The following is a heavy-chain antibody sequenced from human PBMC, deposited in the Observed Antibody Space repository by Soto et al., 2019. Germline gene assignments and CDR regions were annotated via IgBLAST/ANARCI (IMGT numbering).Heavy chain of an antibody. CDR1: GYTFTSYD. CDR2: MNPNSGNT. CDR3: AREDHCSSTSCYGNMDV. J-gene: IGHJ6*03. V-gene: IGHV1-8*01. Sequence: QVQLVQSGAEVKKPGASVKVSCKASGYTFTSYDINWVRQATGQGLEWTGWMNPNSGNTGYAQKFQGRVTMTRNTSISTAYMELSSLRSEDTAVYYCAREDHCSSTSCYGNMDVWGKGTTVTVSS. D-gene: IGHD2-2*01.